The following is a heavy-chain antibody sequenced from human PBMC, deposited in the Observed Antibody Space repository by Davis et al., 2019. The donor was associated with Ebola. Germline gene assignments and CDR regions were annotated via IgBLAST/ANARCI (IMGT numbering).Heavy chain of an antibody. CDR1: GFTFSSYW. CDR2: ISGSGGST. Sequence: GGSLRLSCAASGFTFSSYWMHWVRQAPGKGLEWVSAISGSGGSTYYADSVKGRFTISRDNSKNTLYLQMNSLRAEDTAVYYCAKVAISSLRPLFDYWGQGTLVTVSS. CDR3: AKVAISSLRPLFDY. J-gene: IGHJ4*02. V-gene: IGHV3-23*01. D-gene: IGHD3-16*01.